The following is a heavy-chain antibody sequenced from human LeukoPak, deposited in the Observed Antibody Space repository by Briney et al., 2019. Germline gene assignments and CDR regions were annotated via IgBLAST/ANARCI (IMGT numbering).Heavy chain of an antibody. J-gene: IGHJ5*02. D-gene: IGHD6-13*01. CDR1: GFTVSSNY. Sequence: GGSLRLSCAASGFTVSSNYMSWVRQAPGKGLEWVSVIYSGGSTYYADSVKGRFTISRDNCKNTLYLQMNSLRAEDTAVYYCARESSWPVGWFDPWGQGTLVTVSS. V-gene: IGHV3-66*01. CDR2: IYSGGST. CDR3: ARESSWPVGWFDP.